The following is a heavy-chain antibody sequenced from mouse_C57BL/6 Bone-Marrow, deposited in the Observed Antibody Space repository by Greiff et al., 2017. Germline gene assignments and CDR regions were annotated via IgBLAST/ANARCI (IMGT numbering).Heavy chain of an antibody. D-gene: IGHD1-1*01. CDR1: GYTFTSYW. Sequence: VQLQQPGAELVMPGASVKLSCKASGYTFTSYWMHWVKQRPGQGLEWIGEIDPSDIYTNYNQKFKGKSTLTVDKSSSTAYMQLSSLTSEDSAVYYCAREGLLRAWFAYWGQGTLVTVSA. V-gene: IGHV1-69*01. J-gene: IGHJ3*01. CDR2: IDPSDIYT. CDR3: AREGLLRAWFAY.